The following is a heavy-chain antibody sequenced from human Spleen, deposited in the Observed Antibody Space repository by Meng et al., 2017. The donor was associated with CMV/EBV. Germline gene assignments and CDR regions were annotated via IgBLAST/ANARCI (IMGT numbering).Heavy chain of an antibody. CDR3: ARDMSYSGSRRGFDP. Sequence: ASVKVSCKASGYTFTSYYMHWVRQAPGQGLEWMGIINPSGGSTSYAQKFQGRVTMTRDTSTSTVYMELSRLRSEDTAVYYCARDMSYSGSRRGFDPWGQGTLVTVSS. V-gene: IGHV1-46*01. CDR1: GYTFTSYY. D-gene: IGHD1-26*01. CDR2: INPSGGST. J-gene: IGHJ5*02.